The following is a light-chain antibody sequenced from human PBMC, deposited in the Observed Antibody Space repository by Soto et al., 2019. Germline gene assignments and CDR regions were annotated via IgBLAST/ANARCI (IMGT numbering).Light chain of an antibody. CDR1: QGISSY. CDR3: QQYYSYPWT. J-gene: IGKJ1*01. V-gene: IGKV1-8*01. Sequence: AIRMTQSPSSLSASTGDRVTITCRASQGISSYLAWYQQKPGKAPKLLIYAASTLQSGVPSRFSGSGSGTELTLTISCLQSEDFATYYCQQYYSYPWTFDQGTKVEIK. CDR2: AAS.